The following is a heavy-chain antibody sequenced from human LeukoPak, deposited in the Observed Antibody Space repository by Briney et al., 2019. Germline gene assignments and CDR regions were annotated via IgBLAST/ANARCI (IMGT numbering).Heavy chain of an antibody. V-gene: IGHV3-66*01. Sequence: GGSLRLSCAASGFTVSSNYMSWVRQAPGKGLEWVSVIYSGGSTYYADSVKGRFTISRDNSKNTLYLQMNSLRAEDTAVYYCARTYSSSWYHFDYWGQGTLVTVSS. CDR1: GFTVSSNY. CDR2: IYSGGST. J-gene: IGHJ4*02. CDR3: ARTYSSSWYHFDY. D-gene: IGHD6-13*01.